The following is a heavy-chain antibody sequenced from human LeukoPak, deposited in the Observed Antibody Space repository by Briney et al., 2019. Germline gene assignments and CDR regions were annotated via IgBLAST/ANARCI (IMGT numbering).Heavy chain of an antibody. CDR3: ARSPRGRETPTLYFPPYYYMDV. CDR1: GYTFTDFY. J-gene: IGHJ6*03. CDR2: INPNSGGT. D-gene: IGHD2-21*01. V-gene: IGHV1-2*02. Sequence: ASVKVSYKASGYTFTDFYVHWVRQAPGQGLEWMGWINPNSGGTNYAQEFQGRVTMTRDTSISTAYMELSRLTSDDTAVYYCARSPRGRETPTLYFPPYYYMDVWAKGTTVTISS.